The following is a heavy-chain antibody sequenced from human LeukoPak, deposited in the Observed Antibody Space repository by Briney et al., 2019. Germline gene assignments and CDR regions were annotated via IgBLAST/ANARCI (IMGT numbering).Heavy chain of an antibody. CDR2: ISAYNGNT. Sequence: GASVKVSCKASGYTFTSYGISWVRQAPGQGLEWMGWISAYNGNTNYAQKFQGRVTMTTDTSTKTAYMELRSLRSDDTAVYYCATFLWFGELFLGNWFDPWGQGTLVTVSS. D-gene: IGHD3-10*01. CDR1: GYTFTSYG. CDR3: ATFLWFGELFLGNWFDP. J-gene: IGHJ5*02. V-gene: IGHV1-18*01.